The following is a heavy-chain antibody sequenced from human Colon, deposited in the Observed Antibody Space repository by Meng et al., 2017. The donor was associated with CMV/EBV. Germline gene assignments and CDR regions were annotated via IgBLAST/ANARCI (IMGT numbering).Heavy chain of an antibody. D-gene: IGHD2-21*01. CDR1: GFTFSSYG. CDR3: ARVGVNKPFDY. Sequence: GGSLRLSCVASGFTFSSYGMNWVRQAPGKGLEWVSSILSNGQTYYVDSLKGRFTISRDNAKNSLFLQINSLRPEDTAVFFCARVGVNKPFDYWGQGTLVTVSS. CDR2: ILSNGQT. V-gene: IGHV3-21*01. J-gene: IGHJ4*02.